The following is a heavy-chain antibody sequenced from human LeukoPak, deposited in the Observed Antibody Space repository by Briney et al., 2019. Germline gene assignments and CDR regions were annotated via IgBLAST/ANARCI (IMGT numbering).Heavy chain of an antibody. J-gene: IGHJ4*02. D-gene: IGHD3-10*01. V-gene: IGHV4-34*01. CDR1: GGSFSGYY. CDR3: ARGLVRGVISCPGY. Sequence: KASETLSLTCAVYGGSFSGYYWSWIRQPPGKGLEWIGEINHSGSTNYNPSLKSRVTISLDTSKNQFSLRLSSVTAADTDVYYCARGLVRGVISCPGYWGQGTLVTVSS. CDR2: INHSGST.